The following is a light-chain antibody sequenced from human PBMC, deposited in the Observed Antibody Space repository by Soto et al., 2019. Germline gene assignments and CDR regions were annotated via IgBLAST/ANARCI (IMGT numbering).Light chain of an antibody. CDR2: EVS. CDR3: SSYTISTTHVV. J-gene: IGLJ2*01. Sequence: QSALTQTASVTGSPGQSITISCTGTSSDVGGYNYVSWYQQYPGKAPKLMIYEVSNRPSGVSNRFSGSKSGNTASLTISGLQAEDEADYFCSSYTISTTHVVFGGGTKVTVL. V-gene: IGLV2-14*01. CDR1: SSDVGGYNY.